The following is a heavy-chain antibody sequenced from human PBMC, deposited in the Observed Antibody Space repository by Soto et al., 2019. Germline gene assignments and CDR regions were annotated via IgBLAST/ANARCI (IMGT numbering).Heavy chain of an antibody. CDR1: GGSISSSIYY. CDR3: ARRTGSSTYYFDY. CDR2: IDYSGTT. D-gene: IGHD6-6*01. V-gene: IGHV4-39*02. J-gene: IGHJ4*02. Sequence: SETLSLTCTVSGGSISSSIYYWCWIRQPPGRGLEWIGIIDYSGTTYYNPSLKSRLTMSVDTSKNHFSLNLSSVTAADTAVYYCARRTGSSTYYFDYWGQGALVT.